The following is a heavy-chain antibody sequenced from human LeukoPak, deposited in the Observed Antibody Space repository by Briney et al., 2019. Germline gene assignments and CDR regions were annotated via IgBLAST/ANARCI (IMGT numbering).Heavy chain of an antibody. CDR3: ARSLSSGWYYGMDV. V-gene: IGHV3-30*03. CDR2: ISYDGSNK. J-gene: IGHJ6*02. Sequence: GGSLRLSCTASGFTFSDFHMSWIRQAPGKGLEWVAVISYDGSNKYYADSVKGRFTISRDNSKNTLYLQMNSLRAEDTAVYYCARSLSSGWYYGMDVWGQGTTVTVSS. CDR1: GFTFSDFH. D-gene: IGHD6-19*01.